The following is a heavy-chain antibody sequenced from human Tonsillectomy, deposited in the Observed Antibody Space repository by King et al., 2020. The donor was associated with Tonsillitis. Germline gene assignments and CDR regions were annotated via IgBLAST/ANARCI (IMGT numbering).Heavy chain of an antibody. CDR2: IYHSGST. J-gene: IGHJ4*02. CDR1: GGSISTSYW. V-gene: IGHV4-4*02. Sequence: QLQESGPGLVKPSGTLSLTCAVSGGSISTSYWWSWVRQPPGKGLEWIGEIYHSGSTNYNPSLKSRVTMSVDKSKDQFSLKLKSVTASDTAVYYCASLGSKASRQFFDYWGQGTLVTVPS. CDR3: ASLGSKASRQFFDY. D-gene: IGHD6-6*01.